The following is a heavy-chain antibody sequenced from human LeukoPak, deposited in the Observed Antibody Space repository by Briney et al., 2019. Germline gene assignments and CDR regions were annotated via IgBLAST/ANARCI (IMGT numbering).Heavy chain of an antibody. CDR3: ARQNYDSSGYDYYHFDY. V-gene: IGHV4-59*08. D-gene: IGHD3-22*01. Sequence: AETLTLTCTVSGVSISSYYLSWIRQPPGKGLEWIGYIYYSGSTNYNPSLKSRLTISVHTTKNHCSLNLSSVTAEDTTVYYCARQNYDSSGYDYYHFDYWGQGTLVTVSS. CDR1: GVSISSYY. J-gene: IGHJ4*02. CDR2: IYYSGST.